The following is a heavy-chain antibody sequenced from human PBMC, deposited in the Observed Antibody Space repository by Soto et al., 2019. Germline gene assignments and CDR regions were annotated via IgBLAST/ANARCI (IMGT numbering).Heavy chain of an antibody. CDR2: IYYSGST. CDR3: ARQGQGLRFLEWRTFDY. D-gene: IGHD3-3*01. CDR1: GGSISSSSYY. Sequence: QLQLQESGPGLVKPSETLSLTCTVSGGSISSSSYYWGWIRQPPGKGLEWIGSIYYSGSTYYTPSLKSRVTISVDTSKNQFALKLSSVTAAVTAVYYCARQGQGLRFLEWRTFDYWGQGTLVTVSS. J-gene: IGHJ4*02. V-gene: IGHV4-39*01.